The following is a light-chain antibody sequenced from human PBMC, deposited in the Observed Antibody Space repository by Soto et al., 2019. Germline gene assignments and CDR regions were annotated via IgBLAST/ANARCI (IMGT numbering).Light chain of an antibody. J-gene: IGLJ1*01. CDR2: GNN. V-gene: IGLV1-40*01. Sequence: QSVLTQPPSVSGAPGQRVTISCTGGSSNIGAGNDAQWYQQLPGTAPKLLIFGNNNRPSGVPDRFSGSKSGTSASLAISGLQADDEADYYCQSYDSSLRGYVFGTGTKLTVL. CDR3: QSYDSSLRGYV. CDR1: SSNIGAGND.